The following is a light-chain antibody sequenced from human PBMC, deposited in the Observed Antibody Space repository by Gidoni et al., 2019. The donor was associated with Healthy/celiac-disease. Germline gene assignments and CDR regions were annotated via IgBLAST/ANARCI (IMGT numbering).Light chain of an antibody. CDR1: QSVSSN. CDR3: QQYNNWPPEYT. Sequence: DIVMTQSPATLSVSPGERATLSCRASQSVSSNLAWYQQKPGQAPRLLIYGASTRATGIPARFSGSGSGTEFTLTISSLQSEDFAVYYCQQYNNWPPEYTFXXXTKLEIK. V-gene: IGKV3-15*01. CDR2: GAS. J-gene: IGKJ2*01.